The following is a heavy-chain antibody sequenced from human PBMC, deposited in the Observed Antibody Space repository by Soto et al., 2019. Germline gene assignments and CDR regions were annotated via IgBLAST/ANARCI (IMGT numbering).Heavy chain of an antibody. D-gene: IGHD6-13*01. CDR2: IYYSGST. CDR1: GGSISSGGYY. V-gene: IGHV4-31*03. J-gene: IGHJ4*02. CDR3: ARDRGYSSSWPIFDY. Sequence: SETLSLTCTVSGGSISSGGYYWSWLRQHPGKGLEWIGYIYYSGSTYYNPSLKSRVTISVDTSKNQFSLKLSSVTAADTAVYYCARDRGYSSSWPIFDYWGQGTLVTVSS.